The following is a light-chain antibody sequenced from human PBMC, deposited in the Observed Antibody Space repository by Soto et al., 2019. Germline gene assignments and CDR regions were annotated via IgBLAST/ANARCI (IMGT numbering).Light chain of an antibody. CDR2: GAS. CDR1: HSVSSSY. J-gene: IGKJ1*01. CDR3: QQYCSSWT. V-gene: IGKV3-20*01. Sequence: IGLTQSPGTLSLSPGERATLSCRASHSVSSSYLAWYQQKPGQAPRLLIYGASSRATGIPDRFSGSGSGTDFTLTISRLEPEDFAVYYCQQYCSSWTFGQGTKVDVK.